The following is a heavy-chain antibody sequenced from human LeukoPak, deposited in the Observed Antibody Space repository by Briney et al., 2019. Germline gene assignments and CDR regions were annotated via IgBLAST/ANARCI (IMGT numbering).Heavy chain of an antibody. V-gene: IGHV3-30*04. CDR2: ISYDGSNK. Sequence: QPGGSLRLSCTASGFTFGDYAMSWVRQAPGKGLEWVAVISYDGSNKYYADSGKGRFTISRDNSKNTLYLQMNSLRAEDTAVYYCAREYLPHRKLVEPAFDIWGQGTMVTVSS. D-gene: IGHD1-1*01. J-gene: IGHJ3*02. CDR1: GFTFGDYA. CDR3: AREYLPHRKLVEPAFDI.